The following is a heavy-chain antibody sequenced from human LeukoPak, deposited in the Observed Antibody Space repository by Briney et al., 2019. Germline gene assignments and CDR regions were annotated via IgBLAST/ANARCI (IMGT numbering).Heavy chain of an antibody. CDR1: VGSISIYY. CDR3: ASDSASGWYF. D-gene: IGHD6-19*01. Sequence: SHTLSLTRTVAVGSISIYYWSWIRHPAGKRLEWIGRIQTIGSTNYNPSLKSRVNISVDKSKKQFSRKLSTLAAADTAVYYCASDSASGWYFWGQGTLVTVSS. CDR2: IQTIGST. V-gene: IGHV4-4*07. J-gene: IGHJ4*02.